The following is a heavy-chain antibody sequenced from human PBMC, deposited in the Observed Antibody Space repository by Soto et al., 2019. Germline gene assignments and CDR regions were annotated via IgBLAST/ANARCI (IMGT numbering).Heavy chain of an antibody. CDR2: IYYSGST. J-gene: IGHJ4*02. CDR3: ARQYVESGSYWNFDY. Sequence: PSETLSLTCTVSGGSISSSSYYWGWIRQPPGKGLEWIGSIYYSGSTYYNPSLKSRVTISVDTSKNQFSLKLSSVTAADTAVYYCARQYVESGSYWNFDYWGQGTLVTVSS. V-gene: IGHV4-39*01. CDR1: GGSISSSSYY. D-gene: IGHD1-26*01.